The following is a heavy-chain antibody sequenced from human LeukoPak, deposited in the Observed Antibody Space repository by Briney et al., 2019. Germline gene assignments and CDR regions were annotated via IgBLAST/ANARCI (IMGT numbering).Heavy chain of an antibody. Sequence: SETPSLTCTVSGGSISSGSYYWSWIRQPAGKGLEWIGRIYTSGSTNYNPSLKSRVTISVDTSKNQFSLKLSSVTAADMAVYYCARADYDFWSGYYYWGQGTLVTVSS. D-gene: IGHD3-3*01. CDR3: ARADYDFWSGYYY. J-gene: IGHJ4*02. V-gene: IGHV4-61*02. CDR1: GGSISSGSYY. CDR2: IYTSGST.